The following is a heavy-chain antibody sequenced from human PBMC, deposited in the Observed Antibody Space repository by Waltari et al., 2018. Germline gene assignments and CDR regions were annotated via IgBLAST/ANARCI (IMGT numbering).Heavy chain of an antibody. J-gene: IGHJ4*02. CDR2: IIPIFGTA. CDR3: ARDDRRWGVWGSGVD. CDR1: GGTFSSYA. V-gene: IGHV1-69*05. Sequence: QVQLVQSGAAVTKPGSSVKVDCKASGGTFSSYAISWVRPAPGQGLEWMGGIIPIFGTANYAQKFQGRVTITTDESTSTAYMELSSLRSEDTAVYYCARDDRRWGVWGSGVDWGQGTLVTVSS. D-gene: IGHD7-27*01.